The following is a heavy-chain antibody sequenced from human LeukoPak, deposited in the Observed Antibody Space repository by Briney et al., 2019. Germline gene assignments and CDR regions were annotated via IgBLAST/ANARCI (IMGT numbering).Heavy chain of an antibody. D-gene: IGHD2-21*01. CDR1: GFTFSSYD. CDR2: IGTAGDT. Sequence: GGSLRLSCAASGFTFSSYDMHWVRQAPGEGLEWVSAIGTAGDTYYQGSVKGRFTISRENAKNSLYLQMNSLRAGDTAVYYCARAVGSDYLYYFDYWGQGTLVTVSS. V-gene: IGHV3-13*01. J-gene: IGHJ4*02. CDR3: ARAVGSDYLYYFDY.